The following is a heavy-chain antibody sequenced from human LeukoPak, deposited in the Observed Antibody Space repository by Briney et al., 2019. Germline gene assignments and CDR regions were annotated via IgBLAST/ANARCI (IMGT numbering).Heavy chain of an antibody. V-gene: IGHV4-34*01. CDR3: ARDSGTIPY. CDR1: GGSFSGYY. Sequence: PSETLSLTCADYGGSFSGYYWSWIRQPPGKGLEWIGSIYYSGSTYYNPSLKSRVTISVDTSKNQFSLKLSSVTAADTAVYYCARDSGTIPYWGQGTLVTVSS. D-gene: IGHD2-21*01. J-gene: IGHJ4*02. CDR2: IYYSGST.